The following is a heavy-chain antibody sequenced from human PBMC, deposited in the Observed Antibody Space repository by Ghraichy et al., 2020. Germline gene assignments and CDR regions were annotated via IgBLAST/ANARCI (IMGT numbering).Heavy chain of an antibody. Sequence: SETLSLTCTVSGGSISSSSYYWGWIRQPPGKGLEWIGSIYYSGSTYYNPSLKSRVTISVDTSKNQFSLKLSSVTAADTAVYYCARFTASIVVVPADQVNNAFDIWGQGTMVTVSS. CDR2: IYYSGST. V-gene: IGHV4-39*01. CDR1: GGSISSSSYY. J-gene: IGHJ3*02. D-gene: IGHD2-2*01. CDR3: ARFTASIVVVPADQVNNAFDI.